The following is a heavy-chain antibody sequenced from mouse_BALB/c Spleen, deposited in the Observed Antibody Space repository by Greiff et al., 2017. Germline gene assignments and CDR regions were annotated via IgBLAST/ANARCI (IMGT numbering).Heavy chain of an antibody. D-gene: IGHD3-1*01. V-gene: IGHV2-9*02. CDR2: IWAGGST. J-gene: IGHJ3*01. CDR1: GFSLTSYG. CDR3: ARDGDKLGLRIAY. Sequence: VKLMESGPGLVAPSQSLSITCTVSGFSLTSYGVHWVRQPPGKGLEWLGVIWAGGSTNYNSALMSRLSISKDNSKSQVFLKMNSLQTDDTAMYYCARDGDKLGLRIAYWGQGTLVTVSA.